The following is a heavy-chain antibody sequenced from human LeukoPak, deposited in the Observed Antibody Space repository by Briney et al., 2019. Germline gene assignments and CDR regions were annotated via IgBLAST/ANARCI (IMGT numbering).Heavy chain of an antibody. CDR3: AKQGTPQVSTWYDL. J-gene: IGHJ5*02. CDR2: ISYEGGTQ. CDR1: GVTLSPYG. Sequence: GGSLRLSCAASGVTLSPYGMHWVRQAPGKGLEWVAVISYEGGTQHYADSVKGRFIISRDNPRNTLYLQMNILRTEDTAVYYCAKQGTPQVSTWYDLWGQGTQVIVSS. D-gene: IGHD3-10*01. V-gene: IGHV3-30*18.